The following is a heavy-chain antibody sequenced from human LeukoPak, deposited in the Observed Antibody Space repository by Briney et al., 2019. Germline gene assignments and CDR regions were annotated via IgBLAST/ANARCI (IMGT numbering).Heavy chain of an antibody. CDR1: GFTFSGSA. CDR3: SAAVGTDFYDYGMDV. J-gene: IGHJ6*02. V-gene: IGHV3-73*01. D-gene: IGHD6-13*01. Sequence: PGGSLKLSCAASGFTFSGSAMHWVRQASGKGLAWVGRIRSKANTYATAYAASVKGRFTISRDDSKNTAFLQLNSLKTEDTAVYYCSAAVGTDFYDYGMDVWGQGTTVTVSS. CDR2: IRSKANTYAT.